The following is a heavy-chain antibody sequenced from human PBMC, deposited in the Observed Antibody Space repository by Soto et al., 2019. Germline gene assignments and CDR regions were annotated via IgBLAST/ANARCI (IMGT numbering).Heavy chain of an antibody. Sequence: GVPLRLPCAASGFMFSDHGMHWVRKAPGKGLEWVAIIWYDGNYKYYSESAKGRFTISRDNSNNTLYLQMNNLRVEDTAVYFCAREGAVAGSQDFWGQGTLVTVS. D-gene: IGHD6-19*01. J-gene: IGHJ4*02. CDR3: AREGAVAGSQDF. CDR1: GFMFSDHG. V-gene: IGHV3-33*01. CDR2: IWYDGNYK.